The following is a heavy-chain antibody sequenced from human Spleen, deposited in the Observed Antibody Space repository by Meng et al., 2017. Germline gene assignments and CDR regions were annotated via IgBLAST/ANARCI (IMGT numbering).Heavy chain of an antibody. CDR3: ARKWFGDHNHYGMDV. J-gene: IGHJ6*02. CDR2: VSTDGTIT. D-gene: IGHD3-10*01. CDR1: GFTFSSHW. V-gene: IGHV3-74*01. Sequence: GESLKISCAASGFTFSSHWMHWVRQAPGKGLVWLSRVSTDGTITDYADSVKGRFTISRDNAKNSLYLQMNSLRAEDTALYYCARKWFGDHNHYGMDVWGQGTTVTVSS.